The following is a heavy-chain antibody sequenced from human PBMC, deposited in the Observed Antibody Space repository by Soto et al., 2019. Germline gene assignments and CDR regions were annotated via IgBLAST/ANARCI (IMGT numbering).Heavy chain of an antibody. Sequence: SVTLSCXASGFNLNNFEGNWVRQAPGKGLEWIAYLSTSGGTIYYADSVKGRFIISRDNANNSLSLHMNSLRGEDTAVYYCARLYGDSFRPNYYYYGMDVWGQGTTVTVSS. J-gene: IGHJ6*02. CDR1: GFNLNNFE. D-gene: IGHD4-17*01. V-gene: IGHV3-48*03. CDR2: LSTSGGTI. CDR3: ARLYGDSFRPNYYYYGMDV.